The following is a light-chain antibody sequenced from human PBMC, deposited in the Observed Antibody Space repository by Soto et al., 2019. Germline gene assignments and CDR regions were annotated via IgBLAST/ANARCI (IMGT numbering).Light chain of an antibody. Sequence: EIVLTQSPATLSLSPGERATLSCRASQSLGTYLVWYQQKSGQAPRLLIYDASKRATGIPERFSGSGSGTDFTLTISSLEPADVAVYYCQKRSDWPRAFGGGTKVE. CDR2: DAS. CDR1: QSLGTY. J-gene: IGKJ4*01. V-gene: IGKV3-11*01. CDR3: QKRSDWPRA.